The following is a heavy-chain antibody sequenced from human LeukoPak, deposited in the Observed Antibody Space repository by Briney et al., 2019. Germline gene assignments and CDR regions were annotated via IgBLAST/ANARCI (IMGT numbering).Heavy chain of an antibody. CDR1: GYTFTSYY. D-gene: IGHD6-19*01. J-gene: IGHJ4*02. CDR3: ARDIETVAGHFDY. Sequence: ASVKVPCKASGYTFTSYYMHWVRQAPGQGLEWMGIINPSGGSTSYAQKLQGRVTMTRDTSTSTVYMELSSLRSEDTAVYYCARDIETVAGHFDYWGQGTLVTVSS. CDR2: INPSGGST. V-gene: IGHV1-46*01.